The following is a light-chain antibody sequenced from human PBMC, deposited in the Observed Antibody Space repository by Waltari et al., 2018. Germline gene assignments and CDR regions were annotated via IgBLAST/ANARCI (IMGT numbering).Light chain of an antibody. V-gene: IGKV3-20*01. CDR1: QSVSKY. CDR3: QKYGTLPAT. CDR2: DAS. J-gene: IGKJ1*01. Sequence: EIVLTQSPGTLSLSPGERATLSCRASQSVSKYLAWYQQKPGQAPRLLSDDASIRATGIPDRFSGSGWGTDFSLTISSLEPEDFAVYYCQKYGTLPATFGQGTKVQ.